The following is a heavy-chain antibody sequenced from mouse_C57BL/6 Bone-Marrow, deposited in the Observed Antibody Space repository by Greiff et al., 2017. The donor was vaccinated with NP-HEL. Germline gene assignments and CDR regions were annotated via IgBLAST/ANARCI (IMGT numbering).Heavy chain of an antibody. Sequence: VQLQQSVAELVRPGASVKLSCTASGFNIKNTYMHWVKQRPEQGLEWIGRIDPANGNTKYAPQFQGKATLTADTSSNTAYLQLISLTSEDTAIYYCAFYYDYDFYYAMDYWGQGTSVTVSS. D-gene: IGHD2-4*01. V-gene: IGHV14-3*01. CDR1: GFNIKNTY. J-gene: IGHJ4*01. CDR3: AFYYDYDFYYAMDY. CDR2: IDPANGNT.